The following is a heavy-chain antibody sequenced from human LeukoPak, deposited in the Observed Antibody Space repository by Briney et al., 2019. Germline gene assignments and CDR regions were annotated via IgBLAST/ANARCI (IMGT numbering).Heavy chain of an antibody. D-gene: IGHD1-14*01. V-gene: IGHV5-51*01. CDR1: GYSFTSYW. J-gene: IGHJ6*02. Sequence: GESLKISCKGSGYSFTSYWIGWVRQMPGKGLEWIGMIYPGDSDTRFSRSFQGQVTISADKSIRTASLQWSSLKASDTAMYYCATQTAFRLGDGMDVWGQGTTVTVYS. CDR3: ATQTAFRLGDGMDV. CDR2: IYPGDSDT.